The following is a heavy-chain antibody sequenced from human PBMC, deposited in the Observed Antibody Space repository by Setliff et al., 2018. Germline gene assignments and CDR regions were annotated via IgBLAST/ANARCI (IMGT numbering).Heavy chain of an antibody. CDR3: ARDLLGSQGRTFDL. Sequence: ASVKVSCKASGYTFSDYYMHWIRQAPGQGPEWMGCINPNTGGTRFAQKFQFGVTMTADKAITTAYMELTRLTSDDTAMYYCARDLLGSQGRTFDLWGQGALVTVSS. CDR1: GYTFSDYY. CDR2: INPNTGGT. D-gene: IGHD1-26*01. J-gene: IGHJ4*02. V-gene: IGHV1-2*02.